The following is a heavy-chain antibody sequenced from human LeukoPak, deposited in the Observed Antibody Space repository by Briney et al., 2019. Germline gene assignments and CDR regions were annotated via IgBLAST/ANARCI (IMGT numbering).Heavy chain of an antibody. V-gene: IGHV3-66*01. D-gene: IGHD3-10*01. CDR3: ARDLPLMVRGVIITYYYGMDV. CDR2: IYSGGST. Sequence: PGGSLRLSCAASGFTVSSNYMSWVRQAPGKGLEWVSVIYSGGSTYYADSAKGRFTISRDNSQNTLYLQMNSLRAEDTAVYYCARDLPLMVRGVIITYYYGMDVWGQGTTVTVSS. CDR1: GFTVSSNY. J-gene: IGHJ6*02.